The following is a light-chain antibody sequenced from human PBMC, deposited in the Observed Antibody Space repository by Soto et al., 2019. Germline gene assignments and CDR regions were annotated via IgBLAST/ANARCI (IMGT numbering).Light chain of an antibody. CDR1: SSDVGSYNL. V-gene: IGLV2-23*02. CDR3: CSYAGSRTYV. Sequence: QSALTQPASVSGSPGQSITISCTGTSSDVGSYNLVSWYQQHPGKAPKLMIYEVSKRPSGVSYRFSGSKSGNTASLTISGLQAEDEADYYCCSYAGSRTYVFGTGTKVTVL. J-gene: IGLJ1*01. CDR2: EVS.